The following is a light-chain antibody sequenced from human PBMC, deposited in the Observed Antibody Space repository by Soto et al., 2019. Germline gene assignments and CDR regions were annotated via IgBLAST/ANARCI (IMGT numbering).Light chain of an antibody. V-gene: IGKV1-5*01. CDR3: QHYDSYPYT. Sequence: DIQMTQSPPTLSASVGDTVTITCRASQSISTWMAWYQQKPGKAPKLLIFDASTLQVGVPSRFSGSASGTEFTLTISSLQPDDFATSYCQHYDSYPYTFGHGTKVEI. CDR1: QSISTW. CDR2: DAS. J-gene: IGKJ2*01.